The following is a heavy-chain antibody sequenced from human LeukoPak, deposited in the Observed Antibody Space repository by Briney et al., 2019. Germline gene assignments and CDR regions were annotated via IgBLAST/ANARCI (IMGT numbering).Heavy chain of an antibody. CDR1: GFTFSSYW. Sequence: PGGSLRLSCAASGFTFSSYWMSWVRQAPGKGLEWVANIKQDGSEKYYVDSVKGRFTISRDNAKNSLYLQMNSLRAEDTAVYYCARDQVVLMVYARGANYDYWGQGTLVTVSS. CDR3: ARDQVVLMVYARGANYDY. CDR2: IKQDGSEK. J-gene: IGHJ4*02. V-gene: IGHV3-7*01. D-gene: IGHD2-8*01.